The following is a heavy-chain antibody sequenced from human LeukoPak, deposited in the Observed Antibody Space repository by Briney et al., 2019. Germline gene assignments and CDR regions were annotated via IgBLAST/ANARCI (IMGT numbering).Heavy chain of an antibody. Sequence: PSETLSLTCTVSGGSISSYYWSWIRQPPGKGLEWIGYIYYSGSTNYNPSLKSRVTISVDTSKNQFSLQLNSVTPEDTAVYYCARVVTMVRGVFNYYYGMDVWGQGTTVTVSS. CDR3: ARVVTMVRGVFNYYYGMDV. CDR1: GGSISSYY. V-gene: IGHV4-59*12. CDR2: IYYSGST. D-gene: IGHD3-10*01. J-gene: IGHJ6*02.